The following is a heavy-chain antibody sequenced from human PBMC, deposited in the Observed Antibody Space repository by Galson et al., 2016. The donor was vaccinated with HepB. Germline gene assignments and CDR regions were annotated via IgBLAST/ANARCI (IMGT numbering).Heavy chain of an antibody. V-gene: IGHV3-74*01. D-gene: IGHD5-24*01. CDR1: GFTFSNHW. J-gene: IGHJ4*02. CDR3: ARDPGYITAAPFFDY. Sequence: SLRLSCAASGFTFSNHWMHWVRQAPGKGLVWVSRISGDGSSTSYADSVKGRFTISRDNAKNTMYLQMKSLSAEDTAVYYCARDPGYITAAPFFDYWGQGTLVTVSS. CDR2: ISGDGSST.